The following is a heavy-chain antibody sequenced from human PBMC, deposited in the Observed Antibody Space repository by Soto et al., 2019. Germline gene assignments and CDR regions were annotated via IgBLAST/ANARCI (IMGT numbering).Heavy chain of an antibody. CDR2: IYYSGST. V-gene: IGHV4-59*12. Sequence: PSETLSLTCTVSGGSISSYYWSWIRQPPGKGLEWIGYIYYSGSTYYNPSLKSRVTISVDRSKNQFSLKLSSVTAADTAVYYCAAGGGLPRYYWGQGTLVTSPQ. CDR3: AAGGGLPRYY. J-gene: IGHJ4*02. D-gene: IGHD5-12*01. CDR1: GGSISSYY.